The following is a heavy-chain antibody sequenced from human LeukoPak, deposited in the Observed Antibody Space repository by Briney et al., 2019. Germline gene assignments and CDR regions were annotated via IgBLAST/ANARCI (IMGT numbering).Heavy chain of an antibody. CDR1: GGSFSNYY. CDR2: INHSGSV. Sequence: PSETLSLTCAVYGGSFSNYYWSWIRQPPGKRLEWIGEINHSGSVNYNPSLKSRVTISVDTSKNQFSLNLNSVTAADTAVYYCARVTVTITDYWGQGTLVTVSS. CDR3: ARVTVTITDY. V-gene: IGHV4-34*01. J-gene: IGHJ4*02. D-gene: IGHD4-11*01.